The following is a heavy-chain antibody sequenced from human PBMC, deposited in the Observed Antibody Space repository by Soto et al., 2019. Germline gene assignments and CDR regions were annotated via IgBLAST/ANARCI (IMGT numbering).Heavy chain of an antibody. V-gene: IGHV3-7*03. CDR2: IKQDGSEK. Sequence: PGGSLRLSCAASGFTFSSYWMSWVRQAPGKGLEWVANIKQDGSEKYYVDSVKGRFTISRDNAKNSLYLQMNSLRAEDTAVYYCAREIWSGYSRVHYYYYGMDVWRQGTTVTVSS. CDR1: GFTFSSYW. CDR3: AREIWSGYSRVHYYYYGMDV. J-gene: IGHJ6*02. D-gene: IGHD3-3*01.